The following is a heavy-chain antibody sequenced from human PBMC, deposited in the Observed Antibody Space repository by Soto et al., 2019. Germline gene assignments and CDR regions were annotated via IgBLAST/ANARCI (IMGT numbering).Heavy chain of an antibody. Sequence: EVQLVESGGGLVKPGGSLRLSCAASGFTFSSYSMNWVRQAPGKGLEWVSSISSSSSYIYYADSVKGRFTISRDNAKNSLYLQMNSLRAEDTAVYYCARDLRIAAATTFDYWGQGTLVTVSS. J-gene: IGHJ4*02. CDR2: ISSSSSYI. V-gene: IGHV3-21*01. D-gene: IGHD6-25*01. CDR1: GFTFSSYS. CDR3: ARDLRIAAATTFDY.